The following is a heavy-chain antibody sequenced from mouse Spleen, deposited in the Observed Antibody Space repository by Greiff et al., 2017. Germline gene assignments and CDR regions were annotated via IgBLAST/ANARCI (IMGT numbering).Heavy chain of an antibody. Sequence: DVQLQESGPELVKPGDSVKISCKASGYSFTGYFMNWVMQSHGKSLEWIGRINPYNGDTFYNQKFKGKATLTVDKSSSTAHMELRSLTSEDSAVYYCARDYYDGSYRFAYWGQGTLVTVSA. CDR2: INPYNGDT. CDR1: GYSFTGYF. V-gene: IGHV1-20*01. D-gene: IGHD1-1*01. CDR3: ARDYYDGSYRFAY. J-gene: IGHJ3*01.